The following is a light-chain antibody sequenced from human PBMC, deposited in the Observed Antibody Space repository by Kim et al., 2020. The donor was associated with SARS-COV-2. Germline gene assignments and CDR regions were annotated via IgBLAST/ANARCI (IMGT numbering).Light chain of an antibody. CDR3: LLSYSGARPVV. J-gene: IGLJ2*01. Sequence: QAVVTQEPSLTVSPGGTVTLTCGSSTGAVTSGHYPYWFQQKPGQAPRTLIYDTSNKHSWTPARFSGSLLGGKAALTLSGAQPVDEAEYYCLLSYSGARPVVFGGGTQLTVL. CDR1: TGAVTSGHY. CDR2: DTS. V-gene: IGLV7-46*01.